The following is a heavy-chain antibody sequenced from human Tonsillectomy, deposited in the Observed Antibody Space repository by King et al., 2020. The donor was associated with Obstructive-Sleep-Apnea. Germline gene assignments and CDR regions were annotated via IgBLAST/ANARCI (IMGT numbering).Heavy chain of an antibody. Sequence: QLQESGPGLVKPSDTLSLTCSVSGCSMNTFYWSWFRQPAGKGLEGIGRIYTRGPTNCNPSPKSRVTMSVDTAKKQFSLKLSSVTAADTAVYYCAREFQDWGQGTLVTVSS. CDR1: GCSMNTFY. V-gene: IGHV4-4*07. J-gene: IGHJ1*01. CDR2: IYTRGPT. CDR3: AREFQD.